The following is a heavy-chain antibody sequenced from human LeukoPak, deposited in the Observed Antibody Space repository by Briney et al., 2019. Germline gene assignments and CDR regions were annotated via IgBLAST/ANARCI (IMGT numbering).Heavy chain of an antibody. Sequence: PSETLSLTCAVYGGSFSGYYWSWIRQPPGKGLEWIGEINHSGSTNYNPSLKSRVTISVDTSKNQFSLKLSSVTAADTAVYYCARRLRGMRYFDWSRNWFDPWGQGTLVTVSS. CDR3: ARRLRGMRYFDWSRNWFDP. D-gene: IGHD3-9*01. CDR2: INHSGST. V-gene: IGHV4-34*01. CDR1: GGSFSGYY. J-gene: IGHJ5*02.